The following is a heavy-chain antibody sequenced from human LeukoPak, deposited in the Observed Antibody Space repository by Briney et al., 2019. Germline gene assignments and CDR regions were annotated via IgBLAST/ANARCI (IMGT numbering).Heavy chain of an antibody. CDR3: AARDYGGNSGI. J-gene: IGHJ3*02. CDR1: GFTFSTYA. CDR2: ISYDGSNK. Sequence: GGSLRLSCAASGFTFSTYAMHWVCQAPGKGLEWVAVISYDGSNKYYADSVKGRFTISRDNSKNTLYLRMNCLRAEDTAVYYCAARDYGGNSGIWGQGTMVTVSS. V-gene: IGHV3-30*03. D-gene: IGHD4-23*01.